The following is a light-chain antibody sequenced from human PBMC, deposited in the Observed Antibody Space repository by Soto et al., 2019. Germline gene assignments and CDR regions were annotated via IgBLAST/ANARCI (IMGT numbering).Light chain of an antibody. CDR1: QSISSW. Sequence: DIQMTQSPSTLSASVGDRVTITCRASQSISSWLAWYQKKPGKAPKLLIYKASSLESGVPSRFSGSGSGTEVTLTISSPQPDDFATYYCQKYNSLWTFGQGTKVEIK. CDR2: KAS. CDR3: QKYNSLWT. J-gene: IGKJ1*01. V-gene: IGKV1-5*03.